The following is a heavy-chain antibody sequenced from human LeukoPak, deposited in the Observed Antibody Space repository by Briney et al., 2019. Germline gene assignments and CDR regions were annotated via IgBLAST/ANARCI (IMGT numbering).Heavy chain of an antibody. CDR3: ARDIDSSSSGSLN. Sequence: SETLSLTCTVSGGSISSYYWSWIRQPAGKGLEWIGRIYTSGSTNYNPSLKSRVTISVDKSKNQFSLKLSSVTAADTAVYYCARDIDSSSSGSLNWGQGTLVTVSS. J-gene: IGHJ4*02. D-gene: IGHD6-6*01. V-gene: IGHV4-4*07. CDR2: IYTSGST. CDR1: GGSISSYY.